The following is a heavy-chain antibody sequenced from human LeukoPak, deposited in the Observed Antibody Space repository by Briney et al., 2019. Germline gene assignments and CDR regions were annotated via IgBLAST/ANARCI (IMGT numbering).Heavy chain of an antibody. V-gene: IGHV4-39*07. D-gene: IGHD2-21*01. Sequence: SETLSLTCTVSGGSISSSSYYWAWIRQPPGKGLEWIGSIYYSGSAYYNTSLKSRVTISVDTSKNQFSLKLISVTAADTAVYYCARAHIYRRLTDFDYWGQGTLVTVSS. CDR1: GGSISSSSYY. CDR3: ARAHIYRRLTDFDY. J-gene: IGHJ4*02. CDR2: IYYSGSA.